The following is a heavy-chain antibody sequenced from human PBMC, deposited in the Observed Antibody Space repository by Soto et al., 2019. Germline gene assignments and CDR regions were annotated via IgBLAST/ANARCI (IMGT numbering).Heavy chain of an antibody. CDR3: ARARIAAAGTWFDP. Sequence: TLSLTCTVSGGSISSGGYYWSWIRQHPGKGLEWIGYIYYSGSTYYNPSLKSRVTISVDTSKNQFSLKLSSVTAADTAVYYCARARIAAAGTWFDPWGQGTLVTVSS. V-gene: IGHV4-31*03. J-gene: IGHJ5*02. CDR2: IYYSGST. D-gene: IGHD6-13*01. CDR1: GGSISSGGYY.